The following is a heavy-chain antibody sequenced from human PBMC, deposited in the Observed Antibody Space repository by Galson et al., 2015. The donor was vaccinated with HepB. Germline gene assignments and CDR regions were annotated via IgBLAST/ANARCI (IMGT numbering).Heavy chain of an antibody. CDR2: IYPGDSDT. Sequence: QSGAEVKKPGESLKISCKGSGYSFTSYWIGWVRQMPGKGLELMGIIYPGDSDTRYSPSFQGQVTISADESISTAYLQWSSLKASDTAMYFCARFGAYTYGAFSKWFDPWGQGTLVTVSS. CDR1: GYSFTSYW. CDR3: ARFGAYTYGAFSKWFDP. V-gene: IGHV5-51*01. D-gene: IGHD5-18*01. J-gene: IGHJ5*02.